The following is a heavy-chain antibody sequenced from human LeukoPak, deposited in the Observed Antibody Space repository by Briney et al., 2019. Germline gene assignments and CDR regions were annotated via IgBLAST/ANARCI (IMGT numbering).Heavy chain of an antibody. Sequence: SEILSLTCTVSGGSISSYYWSWIRQPPGKGLEWIGYIYTSGTTNYNPSLKSRVTISVDTSKNQFSLKLTSVTAADTAVYYCARGGNPLFDYWGQGTLVTVSS. CDR3: ARGGNPLFDY. V-gene: IGHV4-4*09. CDR1: GGSISSYY. CDR2: IYTSGTT. D-gene: IGHD4-23*01. J-gene: IGHJ4*02.